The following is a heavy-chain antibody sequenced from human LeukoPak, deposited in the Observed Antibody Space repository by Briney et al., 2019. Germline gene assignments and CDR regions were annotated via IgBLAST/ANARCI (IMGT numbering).Heavy chain of an antibody. CDR1: GFTFGDYA. CDR2: IRSKAYGGTT. D-gene: IGHD4-23*01. V-gene: IGHV3-49*04. Sequence: GGSLRLSCTASGFTFGDYAMSWVRQAPGKGLEWVGFIRSKAYGGTTEYAASVKGRFTISRDDSKSIAYQQMNSLKTEDTAVYYCTRDTLLDYGGYWYFDLWGRGTLVTVSS. J-gene: IGHJ2*01. CDR3: TRDTLLDYGGYWYFDL.